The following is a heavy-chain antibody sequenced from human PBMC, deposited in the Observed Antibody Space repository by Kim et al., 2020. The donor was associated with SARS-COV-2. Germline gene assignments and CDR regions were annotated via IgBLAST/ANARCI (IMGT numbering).Heavy chain of an antibody. V-gene: IGHV4-4*07. CDR1: GGSISGHY. CDR3: ARLPSFSIDWFSPGMDV. CDR2: IYSSGGT. J-gene: IGHJ6*02. D-gene: IGHD3-9*01. Sequence: SQTLSLTCIVSGGSISGHYWSWIRQPAGKGLEWIGRIYSSGGTNYNPALKTRLTMSIDTSKNQFSLKLKSVTAADTALYYCARLPSFSIDWFSPGMDVWGRGTTVTVSS.